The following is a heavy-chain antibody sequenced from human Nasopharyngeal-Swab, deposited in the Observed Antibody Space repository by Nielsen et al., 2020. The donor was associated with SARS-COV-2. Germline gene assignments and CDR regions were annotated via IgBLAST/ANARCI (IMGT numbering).Heavy chain of an antibody. CDR3: ARDNRLQLWLRYYGMDV. CDR2: IYPDGNA. V-gene: IGHV3-66*01. CDR1: GFTVSSNY. J-gene: IGHJ6*02. Sequence: GESLKISCAASGFTVSSNYMSWVRQAPGKGLEWVSIIYPDGNAYYGGAVKGRFTISRDNSKTTLYLQMNSLRAQDTALYYCARDNRLQLWLRYYGMDVWGQGTTVTVSS. D-gene: IGHD5-18*01.